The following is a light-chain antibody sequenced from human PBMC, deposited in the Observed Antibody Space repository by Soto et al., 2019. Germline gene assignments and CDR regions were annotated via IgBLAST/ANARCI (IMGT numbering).Light chain of an antibody. Sequence: EIVMTQSPATLSVSPGERATLSCRASQSVSSNLAWYQQKPGQAPRLLLYGASTRATGIPARFSGSGSGAEFSLPISSLQSEDFAVYYCQQYNNWPPLTFGPGTKVDIK. V-gene: IGKV3-15*01. CDR1: QSVSSN. J-gene: IGKJ3*01. CDR2: GAS. CDR3: QQYNNWPPLT.